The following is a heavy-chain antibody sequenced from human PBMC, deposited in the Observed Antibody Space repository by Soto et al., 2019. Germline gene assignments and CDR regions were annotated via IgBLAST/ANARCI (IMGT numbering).Heavy chain of an antibody. CDR3: EGPGQWLVNNWFDP. Sequence: QLQLQESGPGLVKPSETLSLTCTVSGGSISSSSYYWGWIRQPPGKGLEWIGSIYYSGSTYYNPSFKRRVTISVDTSKNQFSMRLRSVAAADTAVYYCEGPGQWLVNNWFDPWGQGTLVTVS. CDR1: GGSISSSSYY. D-gene: IGHD6-19*01. V-gene: IGHV4-39*01. J-gene: IGHJ5*02. CDR2: IYYSGST.